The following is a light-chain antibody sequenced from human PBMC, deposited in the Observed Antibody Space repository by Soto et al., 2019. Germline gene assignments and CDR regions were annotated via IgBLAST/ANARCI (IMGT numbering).Light chain of an antibody. V-gene: IGKV3-11*01. CDR1: QSVGNA. CDR2: AAS. Sequence: EIVLTQSPATLSLTPGEGATLSCRASQSVGNALAWYQQKPGQAPRLLIYAASNRDTGIPARFSGSGSGTDFTFTISSLEPEDFAVYYCQQRSDWPLTFGGGTKVEIK. CDR3: QQRSDWPLT. J-gene: IGKJ4*01.